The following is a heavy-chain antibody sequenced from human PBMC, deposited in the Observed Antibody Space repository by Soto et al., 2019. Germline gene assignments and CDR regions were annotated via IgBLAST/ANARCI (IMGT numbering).Heavy chain of an antibody. D-gene: IGHD6-19*01. Sequence: SLRLSCAASGFTFSSYAMSWVRQAPGKGLEWVSAISGSGGSTYYADSVKGRFTISRDNSKNTLYLQMNSLRAEDTAVYYCARVSSGWWYFDYWGQGTLVTVSS. CDR1: GFTFSSYA. V-gene: IGHV3-23*01. J-gene: IGHJ4*02. CDR2: ISGSGGST. CDR3: ARVSSGWWYFDY.